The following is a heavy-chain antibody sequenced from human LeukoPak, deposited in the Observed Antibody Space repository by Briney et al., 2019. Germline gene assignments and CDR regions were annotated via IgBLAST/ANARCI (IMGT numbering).Heavy chain of an antibody. Sequence: ASVKVSCKASGYTFNAYYIHWVRQAPGQGLEWMGWINPHSGSTNSTQKFQDRVTMTRDTSISTVYMELSRLRSDDTAVYYCARDRDSYGDYYFFYMDVWGKGTTVAVSS. CDR2: INPHSGST. J-gene: IGHJ6*03. V-gene: IGHV1-2*02. D-gene: IGHD5-18*01. CDR1: GYTFNAYY. CDR3: ARDRDSYGDYYFFYMDV.